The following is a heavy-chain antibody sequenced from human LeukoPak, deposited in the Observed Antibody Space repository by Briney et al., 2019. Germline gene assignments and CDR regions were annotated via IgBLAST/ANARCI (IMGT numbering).Heavy chain of an antibody. CDR2: IWYDGSNK. CDR1: GFTFSNYG. J-gene: IGHJ4*02. Sequence: GGSLRLSCAASGFTFSNYGMHWVRQAPGKGLEWVAVIWYDGSNKNYIDSVKGRFTISRDNSKNTLYLQMNSLRAEDTAVYYCARDDGPNDYWGQGTLVTVSS. V-gene: IGHV3-33*01. D-gene: IGHD5-24*01. CDR3: ARDDGPNDY.